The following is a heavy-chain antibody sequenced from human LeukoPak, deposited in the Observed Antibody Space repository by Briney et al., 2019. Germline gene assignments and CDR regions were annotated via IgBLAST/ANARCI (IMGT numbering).Heavy chain of an antibody. V-gene: IGHV3-30-3*01. CDR1: GFTFSNYA. J-gene: IGHJ4*02. Sequence: GGSLRLSCAASGFTFSNYAIHWVRQAPGKGLEWVAVISYDGSNKYYADSVKGRFTISRDNSKNTLYLQMNSLRVEDTAMYYCARGDDSGYYDYFDYWGQGALVTVSS. D-gene: IGHD3-22*01. CDR2: ISYDGSNK. CDR3: ARGDDSGYYDYFDY.